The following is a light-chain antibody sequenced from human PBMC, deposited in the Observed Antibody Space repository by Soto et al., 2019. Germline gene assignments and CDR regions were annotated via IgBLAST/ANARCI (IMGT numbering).Light chain of an antibody. J-gene: IGLJ1*01. CDR3: SSYAGRNNLV. V-gene: IGLV2-8*01. CDR2: DVS. Sequence: QSALTQPPSASGSLGQSVTISCTGTSSDVGGYNYVSWYQQHPGKAPKLLIYDVSRRPSGVPDRFSGSKSGNTASLTVSGLQPEDETDYYCSSYAGRNNLVFGTGTKLTVL. CDR1: SSDVGGYNY.